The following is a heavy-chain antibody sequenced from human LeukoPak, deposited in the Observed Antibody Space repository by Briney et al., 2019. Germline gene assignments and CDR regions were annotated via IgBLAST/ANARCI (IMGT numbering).Heavy chain of an antibody. Sequence: GGSLRLSCAAAGFIFRNYWMGWVRQAPGKGLEWVANINADGSEKYYVDSVKGRFTISRDNTKNSLYLQMNFLRAEDTAVFYCVSSPGHCGQGTLVTVSS. CDR1: GFIFRNYW. J-gene: IGHJ4*02. V-gene: IGHV3-7*01. CDR3: VSSPGH. CDR2: INADGSEK.